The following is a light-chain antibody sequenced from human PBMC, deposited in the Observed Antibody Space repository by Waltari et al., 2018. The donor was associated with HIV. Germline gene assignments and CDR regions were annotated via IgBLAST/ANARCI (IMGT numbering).Light chain of an antibody. CDR1: SPNIGNHY. J-gene: IGLJ3*02. CDR3: GTWDSSLSAGV. CDR2: DNN. V-gene: IGLV1-51*01. Sequence: QSVLTQPPSVSAAPGQKVTISCSGSSPNIGNHYLSWYQQLPGTAPKLLIYDNNKRPSGIPDRFSGSKSGTSATLGITGLQTGDEADYYCGTWDSSLSAGVFGGGTKLTVL.